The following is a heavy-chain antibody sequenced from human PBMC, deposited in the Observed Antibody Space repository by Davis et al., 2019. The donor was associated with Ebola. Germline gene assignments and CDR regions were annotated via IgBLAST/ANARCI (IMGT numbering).Heavy chain of an antibody. J-gene: IGHJ4*02. CDR2: IYHSGST. CDR3: ARVEVPNYYDSSGHYYFDY. Sequence: PSETLSLTCAVSGGSISSGGYSWSWIRQPPGKGLEWIGYIYHSGSTYYNPSLKSRVTISVDRSKNQFSLKLSSVTAADTAVYYCARVEVPNYYDSSGHYYFDYWGQGTLVTVSS. CDR1: GGSISSGGYS. V-gene: IGHV4-30-2*01. D-gene: IGHD3-22*01.